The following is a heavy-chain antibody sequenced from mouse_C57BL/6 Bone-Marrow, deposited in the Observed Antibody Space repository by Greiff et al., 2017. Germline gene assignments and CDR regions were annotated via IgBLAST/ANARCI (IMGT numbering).Heavy chain of an antibody. V-gene: IGHV1-19*01. J-gene: IGHJ1*03. CDR3: ADSWDWYFDV. CDR2: INPYNGGT. D-gene: IGHD1-1*01. Sequence: VQLQQSGPVLVKPGASVKMSCKASGYTFTDYYMNWVKQSPGKSLEWIGDINPYNGGTSYNQKFKGKATLTVDKSSSTAYMELNSLTSEDSAVYSCADSWDWYFDVWGTGTTVTVSS. CDR1: GYTFTDYY.